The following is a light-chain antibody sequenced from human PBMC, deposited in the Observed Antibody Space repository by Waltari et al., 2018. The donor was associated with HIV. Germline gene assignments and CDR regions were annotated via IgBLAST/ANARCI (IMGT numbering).Light chain of an antibody. V-gene: IGLV1-40*01. CDR3: QSYDTHLSGSG. Sequence: QSVLTQPPSVSGAPGQSVPIYCAGSSSNIGAHYDVHWYQQVPGKAPKLLIFGDRNRPAGVPGRISGATSGTSAAPAITGLQAEEEAGYYCQSYDTHLSGSGFCGGTKVNVL. J-gene: IGLJ3*02. CDR1: SSNIGAHYD. CDR2: GDR.